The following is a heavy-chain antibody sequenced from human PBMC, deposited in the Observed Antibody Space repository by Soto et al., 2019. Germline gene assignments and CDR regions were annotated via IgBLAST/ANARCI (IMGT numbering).Heavy chain of an antibody. J-gene: IGHJ3*02. V-gene: IGHV3-23*01. D-gene: IGHD3-10*01. CDR3: AKDRGRGDAFDI. CDR2: ISGSGGST. CDR1: GFTFSSSA. Sequence: HPGGSLRLSCAASGFTFSSSAMSWVRQAPGKGLEWVSSISGSGGSTYYADSVKGRFTISRDNSKNTLYLHMNSLRAEDTALYYCAKDRGRGDAFDIWGQGTMVTVSS.